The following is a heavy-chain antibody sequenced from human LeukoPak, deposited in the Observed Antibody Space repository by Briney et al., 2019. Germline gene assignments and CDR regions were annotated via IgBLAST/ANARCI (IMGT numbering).Heavy chain of an antibody. J-gene: IGHJ4*02. Sequence: GGSLRLSCAASGFTFSNYGIHWVRQAPGKGLEWIALISYDGSNKYYSDSVKGRFTISRDNSKNTLSLQMNSLRAEDTAVYYCAKDITTVVTRVDYWGQGTLVTVSS. CDR1: GFTFSNYG. D-gene: IGHD4-23*01. V-gene: IGHV3-30*18. CDR3: AKDITTVVTRVDY. CDR2: ISYDGSNK.